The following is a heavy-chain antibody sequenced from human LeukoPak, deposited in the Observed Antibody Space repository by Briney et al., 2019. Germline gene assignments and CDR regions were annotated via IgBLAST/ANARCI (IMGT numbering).Heavy chain of an antibody. V-gene: IGHV3-66*02. CDR1: GFTVSSNY. J-gene: IGHJ4*02. CDR2: IYSGGST. D-gene: IGHD4-17*01. Sequence: PGGSLRLSCAASGFTVSSNYMSWVRQAPGKGLEWVSVIYSGGSTYYADSVKGRFTLSRDNSRNTLYLQMNSLRAEDTAVYYCATGTYGDYLDYWGQGTLVTVSS. CDR3: ATGTYGDYLDY.